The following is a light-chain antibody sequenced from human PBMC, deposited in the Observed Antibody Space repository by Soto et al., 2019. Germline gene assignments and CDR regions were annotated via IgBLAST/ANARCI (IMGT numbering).Light chain of an antibody. CDR1: ETISDS. CDR2: KAS. CDR3: QQYKSSVWT. J-gene: IGKJ1*01. V-gene: IGKV1-5*03. Sequence: DIQMTQSPSALSASVGDKVIINCRASETISDSLAWYQQKPGKPPKELIYKASILQNEVPSRFRGIGFGTEFSLTITSLQPEDFGTYYCQQYKSSVWTFGQGTKVEVK.